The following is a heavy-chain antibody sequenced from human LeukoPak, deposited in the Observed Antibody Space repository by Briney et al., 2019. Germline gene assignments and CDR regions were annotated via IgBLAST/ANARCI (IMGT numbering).Heavy chain of an antibody. Sequence: GGSLRLSCAASGFTFSRCTMNWVRQAPGKGLEWLSYISSLGDTTYYADSVKGRFTISRDNAKNSLYLQMNSLRAEDTAVYYCARDPDYGSGSYDYWGQGTLVTVSS. J-gene: IGHJ4*02. D-gene: IGHD3-10*01. CDR3: ARDPDYGSGSYDY. CDR2: ISSLGDTT. CDR1: GFTFSRCT. V-gene: IGHV3-48*01.